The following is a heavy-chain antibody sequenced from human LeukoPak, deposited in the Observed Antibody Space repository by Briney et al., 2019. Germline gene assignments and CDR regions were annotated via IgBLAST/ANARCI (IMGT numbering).Heavy chain of an antibody. J-gene: IGHJ4*02. V-gene: IGHV3-30*02. CDR1: GFTFSGYG. CDR2: ILYDGSKK. CDR3: AKDLKWANVVVVPGFDS. Sequence: GGSLRLSCAASGFTFSGYGVHWVRQTPGKGLQWVASILYDGSKKYYADSVEGRFTVSRDNSKNTLSLQMDSLRTEDTALYYCAKDLKWANVVVVPGFDSWGQGTLVTVSS. D-gene: IGHD2-2*01.